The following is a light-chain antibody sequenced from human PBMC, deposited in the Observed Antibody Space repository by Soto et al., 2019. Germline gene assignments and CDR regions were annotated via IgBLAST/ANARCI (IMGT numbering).Light chain of an antibody. CDR3: QHYNSYSEA. CDR2: KAS. J-gene: IGKJ1*01. Sequence: DIQMTQSPSTLSGSVGDRVTITCRASQTISSWLAWYQQKPGKAPKLLIYKASTLKSGVPSRFSGSGSGTEFPLTIRRLQPDDFATYYCQHYNSYSEAFVQGTKVELK. V-gene: IGKV1-5*03. CDR1: QTISSW.